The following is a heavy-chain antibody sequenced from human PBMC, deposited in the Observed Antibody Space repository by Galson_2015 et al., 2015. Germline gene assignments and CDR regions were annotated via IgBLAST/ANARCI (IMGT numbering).Heavy chain of an antibody. Sequence: SVKVSCKASGYTFTSYYMHWVRQAPGQGLEWMGIINPSGGSTSYAQKFQGRVTMTRDTSTSTVYMELSSLRSEDTAVYYCVRTFGAPAAKYYFDYWGQGTLVTVSS. CDR3: VRTFGAPAAKYYFDY. CDR2: INPSGGST. J-gene: IGHJ4*02. CDR1: GYTFTSYY. D-gene: IGHD2-2*01. V-gene: IGHV1-46*01.